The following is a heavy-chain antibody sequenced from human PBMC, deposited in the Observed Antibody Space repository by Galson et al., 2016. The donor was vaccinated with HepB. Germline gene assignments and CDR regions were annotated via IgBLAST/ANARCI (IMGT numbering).Heavy chain of an antibody. CDR3: ARGVAVVATRSAVLDY. D-gene: IGHD4-23*01. CDR2: TYYRSAWYS. V-gene: IGHV6-1*01. J-gene: IGHJ4*02. Sequence: CAISGDSVSNHNVAWNWIRQSPSRGLEWLGRTYYRSAWYSDYAISVESRITITSDTSKNQVSLHLKSVAPEDTAVYYCARGVAVVATRSAVLDYWGQGDLVTVSS. CDR1: GDSVSNHNVA.